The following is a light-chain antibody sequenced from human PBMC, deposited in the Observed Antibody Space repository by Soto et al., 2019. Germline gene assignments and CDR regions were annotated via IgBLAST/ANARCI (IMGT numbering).Light chain of an antibody. CDR1: SSDVGGYNY. V-gene: IGLV2-8*01. Sequence: QSALTQPPSASGSPGQSVTISCTGTSSDVGGYNYVSWYQQHPGKAPKLMIYEVNKRPSGVPDRFSGSKSGNTASLTVSGLQAEDEADYYCSSYAGNDNFFYVFGTGTKVTVL. CDR2: EVN. J-gene: IGLJ1*01. CDR3: SSYAGNDNFFYV.